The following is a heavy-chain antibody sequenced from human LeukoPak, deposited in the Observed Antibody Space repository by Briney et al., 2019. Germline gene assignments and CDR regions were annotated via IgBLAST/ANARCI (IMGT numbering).Heavy chain of an antibody. CDR3: TRVPRTAVAI. CDR1: GYNFITYD. V-gene: IGHV1-8*01. Sequence: GASMKVSCKASGYNFITYDINWVRQATGQGLEWLGYTNPNSGETVYAQKFQGRVTLTTDTSISTAFMELSSLTSEDTGIYYCTRVPRTAVAIWGQGTMVTVSS. D-gene: IGHD6-19*01. J-gene: IGHJ3*02. CDR2: TNPNSGET.